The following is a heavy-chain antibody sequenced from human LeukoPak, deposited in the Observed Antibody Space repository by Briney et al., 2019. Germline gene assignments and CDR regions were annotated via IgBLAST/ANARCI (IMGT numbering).Heavy chain of an antibody. V-gene: IGHV1-18*01. D-gene: IGHD6-13*01. CDR2: ISAYNGNT. Sequence: ASVKVSCKASGYTFTSYGISWVRQAPGQGLEWMGWISAYNGNTNYAQKLQGRVSMTTDTSTSTAYMELRSLRSDDTAVYYCARDLPAAGTVDYWGQGTLVTVSS. CDR3: ARDLPAAGTVDY. J-gene: IGHJ4*02. CDR1: GYTFTSYG.